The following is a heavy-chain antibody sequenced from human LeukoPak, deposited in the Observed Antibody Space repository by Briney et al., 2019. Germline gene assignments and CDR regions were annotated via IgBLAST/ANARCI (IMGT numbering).Heavy chain of an antibody. CDR2: ISPSGDIT. V-gene: IGHV3-23*01. J-gene: IGHJ6*03. Sequence: GGSLRLSCAASGFIFSRRGMNWVRQAPGKGLEWVSGISPSGDITYYADSVKGRFTISRDNSKNTLYLQMNSLRAEDTAGYYCAKESYGSGSYYNWVYYYYYMDVWGKGTTVTISS. CDR1: GFIFSRRG. CDR3: AKESYGSGSYYNWVYYYYYMDV. D-gene: IGHD3-10*01.